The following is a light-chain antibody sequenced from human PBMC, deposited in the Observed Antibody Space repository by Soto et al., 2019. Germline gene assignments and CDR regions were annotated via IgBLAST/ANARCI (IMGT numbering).Light chain of an antibody. CDR2: AAS. J-gene: IGKJ5*01. CDR1: QTISSW. Sequence: AIRMTQSPSSLSASTGDRVTITCRASQTISSWLAWYQQKPGKAPTVLIYAASTLQRGVPSRFSGSGSGTDFTLTVNSLQPEDFATYYCQQGYTSAITFGQGTRLEIK. CDR3: QQGYTSAIT. V-gene: IGKV1-8*01.